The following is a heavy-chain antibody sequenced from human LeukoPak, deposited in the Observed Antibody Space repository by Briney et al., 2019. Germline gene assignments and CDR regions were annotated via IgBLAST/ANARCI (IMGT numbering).Heavy chain of an antibody. Sequence: SETLSLTCAVYGGSFSGYYWSWIRLPPGKGLEWIGEINHSGSTNYNPSLKSRVTISVDTSKNQFSLKLSSVTAADTAVYYCARRLYSSGWYWFDPWGQGTLVTVSS. CDR1: GGSFSGYY. J-gene: IGHJ5*02. CDR2: INHSGST. V-gene: IGHV4-34*01. CDR3: ARRLYSSGWYWFDP. D-gene: IGHD6-19*01.